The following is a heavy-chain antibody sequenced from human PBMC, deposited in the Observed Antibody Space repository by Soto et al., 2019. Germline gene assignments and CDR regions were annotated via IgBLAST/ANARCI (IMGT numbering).Heavy chain of an antibody. D-gene: IGHD5-18*01. CDR1: GATVSTGAYY. CDR2: VYESVYT. CDR3: VRALRHTAMAYPWFDP. V-gene: IGHV4-31*03. J-gene: IGHJ5*02. Sequence: SETLSLTCTVSGATVSTGAYYWGWVRQRPGRGLERIRYVYESVYTDYKMSLKRRRTISLDRSNNQFSLGFTTVTAAGTAVYYCVRALRHTAMAYPWFDPWGQGTLVTVPQ.